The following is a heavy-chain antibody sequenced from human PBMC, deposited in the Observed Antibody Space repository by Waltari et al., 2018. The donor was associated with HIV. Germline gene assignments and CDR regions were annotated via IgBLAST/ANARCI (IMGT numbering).Heavy chain of an antibody. J-gene: IGHJ4*02. CDR1: GYTFTNSD. Sequence: QVQLVQSGAEVKKPGASVTISCKASGYTFTNSDLNWVRQSSGQGVEWVGVRNPKNGNAGYGRRCQGRITMTRNTSPTTAYMDLSGLTSDDTGVYYCVRGRHSECWTGYHPYPTDYWGQGTLVTVSS. CDR3: VRGRHSECWTGYHPYPTDY. V-gene: IGHV1-8*01. D-gene: IGHD3-3*01. CDR2: RNPKNGNA.